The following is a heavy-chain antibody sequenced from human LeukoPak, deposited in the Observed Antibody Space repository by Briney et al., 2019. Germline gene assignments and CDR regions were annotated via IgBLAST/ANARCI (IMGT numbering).Heavy chain of an antibody. J-gene: IGHJ4*02. CDR2: IYGNGGGT. Sequence: GGSLRLSCAASGFTFSTYTVNWVRQTTGKGLEWVSGIYGNGGGTFYADSVRGRFTISRDNSRNILYLQMNSLRAEDTAIYYCAKDKVPDSRWNIDYWGRGTLVTV. D-gene: IGHD1-14*01. V-gene: IGHV3-23*01. CDR3: AKDKVPDSRWNIDY. CDR1: GFTFSTYT.